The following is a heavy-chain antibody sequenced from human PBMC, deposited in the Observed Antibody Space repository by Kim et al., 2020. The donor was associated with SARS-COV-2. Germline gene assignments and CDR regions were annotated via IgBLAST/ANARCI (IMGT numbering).Heavy chain of an antibody. CDR1: GGSVSSGSYY. J-gene: IGHJ4*02. D-gene: IGHD3-16*01. Sequence: SETLSLTCTVSGGSVSSGSYYWSWIRQPPGKGLEWIGYIYYSGSTNYNPSLKSRVTISVDTSKNQFSLKLSSVTAADTAVYYCARGLGIAGFYDYVWGSLRHVEYWGQRTLVPVSS. CDR2: IYYSGST. CDR3: ARGLGIAGFYDYVWGSLRHVEY. V-gene: IGHV4-61*01.